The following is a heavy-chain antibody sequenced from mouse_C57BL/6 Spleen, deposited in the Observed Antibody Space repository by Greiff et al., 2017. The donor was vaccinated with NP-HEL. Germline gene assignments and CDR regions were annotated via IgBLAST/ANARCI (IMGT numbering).Heavy chain of an antibody. CDR3: TTSYYYGSSYVGYAMDY. D-gene: IGHD1-1*01. CDR2: IDPENGDT. Sequence: VQLQQSGAELVRPGASVKLSCTASGFNIKDDYMHWVKQRPEQGLEWIGWIDPENGDTEYASKFQGKATITADTSSNTAYLQLSSLTSEDTAVYYCTTSYYYGSSYVGYAMDYWGQGTSVTVPS. V-gene: IGHV14-4*01. J-gene: IGHJ4*01. CDR1: GFNIKDDY.